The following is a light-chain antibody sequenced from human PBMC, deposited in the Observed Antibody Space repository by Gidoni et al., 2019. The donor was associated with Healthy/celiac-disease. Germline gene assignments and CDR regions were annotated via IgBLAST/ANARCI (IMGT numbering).Light chain of an antibody. CDR3: MQALQTPPYT. V-gene: IGKV2-28*01. CDR2: LGA. Sequence: DIVITPSPLSLLVTPGEPASISCRSSQSLLHSKGDNNLDWYLQKPGQSPQLLIYLGANRASGVPDRCSGSGSGTDFTLKISRVEAEDVGVYYCMQALQTPPYTFGQGTKLEIK. J-gene: IGKJ2*01. CDR1: QSLLHSKGDNN.